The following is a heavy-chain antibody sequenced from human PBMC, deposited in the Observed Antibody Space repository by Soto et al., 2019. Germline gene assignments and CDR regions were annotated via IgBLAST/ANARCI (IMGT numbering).Heavy chain of an antibody. V-gene: IGHV3-53*01. Sequence: GGSLRLSCAASGFTVSSNYMSWVRQAPGKGLEWVSVIYSGGSTYYADSVKGRFTISRDNSKNTLYLQMNSLRAEDTAVYYCARAAPVLRFLEWLHGMDVWGQGTTVTVSS. CDR3: ARAAPVLRFLEWLHGMDV. CDR2: IYSGGST. D-gene: IGHD3-3*01. J-gene: IGHJ6*02. CDR1: GFTVSSNY.